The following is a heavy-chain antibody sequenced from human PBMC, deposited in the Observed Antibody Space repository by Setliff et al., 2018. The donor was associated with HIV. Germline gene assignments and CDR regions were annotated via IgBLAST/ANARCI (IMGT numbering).Heavy chain of an antibody. J-gene: IGHJ3*01. CDR1: GYTFTNYG. V-gene: IGHV1-18*01. CDR2: ISGYNGDT. CDR3: AREALPTSDV. Sequence: ASVKVSCKASGYTFTNYGISWVRQAPGQGLEWMGWISGYNGDTNYAQKVQGRVTMTIDTPTTTAYMELRRLRSDDTAVYYCAREALPTSDVWGQGTMVTVSS.